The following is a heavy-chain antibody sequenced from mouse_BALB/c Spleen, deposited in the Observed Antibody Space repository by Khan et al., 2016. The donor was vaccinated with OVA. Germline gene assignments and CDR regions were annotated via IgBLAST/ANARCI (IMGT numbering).Heavy chain of an antibody. CDR1: GYTFTNYW. CDR3: TRRGAARATCDFFDY. J-gene: IGHJ2*01. D-gene: IGHD3-1*01. V-gene: IGHV1-63*02. Sequence: QMQLEESGAELVRPGTSVKMSFKAAGYTFTNYWIGWVKQRPGHGLEWTGDIFPGGGYTNYDEKFKGMATLTTDTSSSTAYMQLSSLTSEDSAIYYCTRRGAARATCDFFDYWGQGTTLTVSS. CDR2: IFPGGGYT.